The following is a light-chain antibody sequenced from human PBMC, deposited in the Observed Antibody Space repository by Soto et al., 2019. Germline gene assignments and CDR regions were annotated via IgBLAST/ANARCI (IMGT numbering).Light chain of an antibody. Sequence: DIVLTQSPATLSLSAGERATLSCRASPSVSSNYLAWYQQKPGQAPRRLNYAVSSSATGIPDRLSASGSGTDFTLTITGLEPEESAVYYCQQSDRFPYTFGQGTKLEIK. CDR1: PSVSSNY. CDR2: AVS. CDR3: QQSDRFPYT. V-gene: IGKV3-20*01. J-gene: IGKJ2*01.